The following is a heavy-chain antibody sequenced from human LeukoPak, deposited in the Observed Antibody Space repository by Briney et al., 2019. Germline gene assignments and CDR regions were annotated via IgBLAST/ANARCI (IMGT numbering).Heavy chain of an antibody. D-gene: IGHD3-10*01. Sequence: ASVKVSCKPSGYTFTSYGISWVRQAPGQGVEWRGWISAYNGNTNYAQKLQGRVTMTTDTSTSTAYMELRSLRSDDTAVYYCAREFSYYGSGSYYNADFDYWGQGTLVTVSS. V-gene: IGHV1-18*01. CDR3: AREFSYYGSGSYYNADFDY. CDR2: ISAYNGNT. J-gene: IGHJ4*02. CDR1: GYTFTSYG.